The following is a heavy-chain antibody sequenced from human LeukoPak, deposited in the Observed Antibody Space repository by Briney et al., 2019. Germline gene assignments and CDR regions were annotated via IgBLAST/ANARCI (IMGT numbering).Heavy chain of an antibody. CDR1: GGTFSSYA. CDR3: AREGSIAARRFHAFDI. J-gene: IGHJ3*02. V-gene: IGHV1-69*13. Sequence: ASVKVSCKASGGTFSSYAISWVRQAPGQGLEWMGGIIPIFGTANYAQRFQGRVTITADESTSTAYMELSSLRSEDTAVYYCAREGSIAARRFHAFDIWGQGTMVTVSS. CDR2: IIPIFGTA. D-gene: IGHD6-6*01.